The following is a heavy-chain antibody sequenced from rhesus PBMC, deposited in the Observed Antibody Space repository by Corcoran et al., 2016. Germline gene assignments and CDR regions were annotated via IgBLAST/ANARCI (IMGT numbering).Heavy chain of an antibody. Sequence: QVQLQESGPGLVKPSETLSLTCAVAGYSISSGYYGGWIRQPPGKGLEWMGRIYGSGGSNYLTPSLKSRVTLAVDTSKNQFALKLSSVTAADTAVYYCARVGSSWSEWDTVGTEWYFDLWGPGAPITISS. D-gene: IGHD5-42*01. CDR3: ARVGSSWSEWDTVGTEWYFDL. CDR2: IYGSGGSN. J-gene: IGHJ2*01. CDR1: GYSISSGYY. V-gene: IGHV4S14*01.